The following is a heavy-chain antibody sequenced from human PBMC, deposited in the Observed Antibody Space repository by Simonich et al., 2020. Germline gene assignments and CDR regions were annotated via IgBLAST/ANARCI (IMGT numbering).Heavy chain of an antibody. CDR3: ARANERDY. J-gene: IGHJ4*02. V-gene: IGHV3-21*01. Sequence: EVQLVESGGGLVKPGGSLRLSCAASGFTFSSYSMNWVRQAPGKGLDGFSSSSSSSSYIYYADSVKGRFTISRDNAKNSLYLQMNSLRAEDTAVYYCARANERDYWGQGTLVTVSS. CDR2: SSSSSSYI. D-gene: IGHD1-1*01. CDR1: GFTFSSYS.